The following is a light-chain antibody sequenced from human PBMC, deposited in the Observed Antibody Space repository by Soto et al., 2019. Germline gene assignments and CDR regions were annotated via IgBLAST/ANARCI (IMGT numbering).Light chain of an antibody. J-gene: IGLJ1*01. Sequence: QSALTQPASVSGSPGQSITISCTGTSSDVGGYNYVSWYQQHPGKAPKLIIYDVSNRPSGVSNRFSGSKSGNTASLTISGLKAEDEADYYCSSYASSSIYVFGTGTKVTVL. CDR1: SSDVGGYNY. CDR3: SSYASSSIYV. V-gene: IGLV2-14*01. CDR2: DVS.